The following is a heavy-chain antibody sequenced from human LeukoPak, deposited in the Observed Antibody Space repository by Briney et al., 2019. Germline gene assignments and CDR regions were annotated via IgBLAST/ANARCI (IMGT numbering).Heavy chain of an antibody. CDR3: AKGGYYDSSGYHDY. CDR2: ISSSSSYI. CDR1: GFTFSSYS. D-gene: IGHD3-22*01. V-gene: IGHV3-21*04. J-gene: IGHJ4*02. Sequence: GGSLRLSCAASGFTFSSYSMNWVRQAPGKGLEWVSSISSSSSYIYYADSVKGRFTISRDNAKNSLYLQMNSLRAEDTALYYCAKGGYYDSSGYHDYWGQGTLVTVSS.